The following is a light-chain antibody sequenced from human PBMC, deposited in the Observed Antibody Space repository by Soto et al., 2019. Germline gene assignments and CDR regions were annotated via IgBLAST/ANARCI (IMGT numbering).Light chain of an antibody. CDR3: QHYNTYART. Sequence: DIQMTQSPSTLSASVGDRVTITCRASQSFGDYLAWYQHKPGKAPKLLIYKASSLEYGVPSRFSGSGSGTEFTLTISSLQPDDFATYYCQHYNTYARTFGHGTKVDIK. CDR2: KAS. J-gene: IGKJ1*01. V-gene: IGKV1-5*03. CDR1: QSFGDY.